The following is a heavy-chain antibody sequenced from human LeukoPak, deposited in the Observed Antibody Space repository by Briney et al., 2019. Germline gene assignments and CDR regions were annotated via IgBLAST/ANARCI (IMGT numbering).Heavy chain of an antibody. D-gene: IGHD1-26*01. CDR1: GFTFSSYA. J-gene: IGHJ4*02. CDR3: ARSSSVGATRALGY. V-gene: IGHV3-30*04. Sequence: GGSLRLSCAASGFTFSSYAMHWVRQAPGKGLEWVAVISYDGSNKYYADSAKGRFTISRDNSKNTLYLQMNSLRAEDTAVYYCARSSSVGATRALGYWGQGTLVTVSS. CDR2: ISYDGSNK.